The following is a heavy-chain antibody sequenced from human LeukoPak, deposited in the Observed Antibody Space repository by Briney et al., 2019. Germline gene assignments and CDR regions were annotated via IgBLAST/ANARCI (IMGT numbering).Heavy chain of an antibody. V-gene: IGHV3-21*01. J-gene: IGHJ6*03. D-gene: IGHD5-18*01. CDR1: GFTFSSYS. CDR3: ARVVRYGIYYYFMDV. CDR2: ISRSSYI. Sequence: GGSLRLSCAASGFTFSSYSMNWVRQAPGKGLEWVSSISRSSYIYYADSVKGRFTISRDNAKNSLFLQMNSLRVEDTAVYFCARVVRYGIYYYFMDVWGKGTTVTISS.